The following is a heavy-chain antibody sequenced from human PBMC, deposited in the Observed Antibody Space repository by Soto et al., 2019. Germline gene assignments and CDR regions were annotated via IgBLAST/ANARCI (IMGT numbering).Heavy chain of an antibody. CDR1: GFTFSSYA. J-gene: IGHJ4*02. Sequence: GGSLRLSCAASGFTFSSYAMSWVRQAPGKGLEWVSSISGSGGGTYYADSVKGRFTFSRDNSKNTLYLQMNSLRAEDTAVYYCAKFGMATTKRSPPYSIDYWGQGALVTVSS. CDR3: AKFGMATTKRSPPYSIDY. CDR2: ISGSGGGT. D-gene: IGHD1-1*01. V-gene: IGHV3-23*01.